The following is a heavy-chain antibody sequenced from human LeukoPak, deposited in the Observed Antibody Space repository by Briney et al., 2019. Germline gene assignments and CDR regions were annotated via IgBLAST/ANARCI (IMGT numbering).Heavy chain of an antibody. D-gene: IGHD3-22*01. CDR3: AKDFYDSSGSRYDY. CDR1: GFAFSSYA. CDR2: IDGGGGRT. J-gene: IGHJ4*02. V-gene: IGHV3-23*01. Sequence: GGSLRLSCTASGFAFSSYAMCWVRQAPGVGLEWVPAIDGGGGRTWHADSVRGRFTISRDNSKNTLFMQMNSLRAEDTAVYYCAKDFYDSSGSRYDYWGQGTLVTVSS.